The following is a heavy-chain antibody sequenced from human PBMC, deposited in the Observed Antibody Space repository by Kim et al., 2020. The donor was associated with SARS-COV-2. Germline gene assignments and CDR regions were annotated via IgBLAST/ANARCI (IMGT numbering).Heavy chain of an antibody. D-gene: IGHD2-8*01. CDR1: GFTFSSYA. V-gene: IGHV3-23*01. CDR3: AKDPSRVLMVYASFDY. J-gene: IGHJ4*02. Sequence: GGSLRLSCAASGFTFSSYAMSWVRQAPGKGLEWVSAISGSGGSTYYADSVKGRFTISRDNSKNTLYLQMNSLRAEDTAVYYCAKDPSRVLMVYASFDYWGQGTLVTVSS. CDR2: ISGSGGST.